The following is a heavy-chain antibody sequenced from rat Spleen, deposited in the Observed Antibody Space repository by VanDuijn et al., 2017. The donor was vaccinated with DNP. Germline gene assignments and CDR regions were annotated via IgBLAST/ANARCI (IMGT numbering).Heavy chain of an antibody. J-gene: IGHJ3*01. CDR1: GFTFSNYG. V-gene: IGHV5S13*01. Sequence: EVQLVESGGGLVQPGRSLKLSCAASGFTFSNYGMAWVRQAPTEGLECVTYISPSGGSTYYRDSVKGRFTLSRDNAKSTLYLQMDSLRSEDTATYYCASLNNYNWFAYWGQGTLVTVSS. CDR3: ASLNNYNWFAY. CDR2: ISPSGGST. D-gene: IGHD1-10*01.